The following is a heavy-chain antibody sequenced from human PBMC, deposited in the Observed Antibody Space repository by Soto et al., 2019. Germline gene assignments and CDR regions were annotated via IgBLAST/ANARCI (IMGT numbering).Heavy chain of an antibody. CDR2: IYSGGTT. D-gene: IGHD6-6*01. V-gene: IGHV3-53*01. CDR1: GFTVSSNY. CDR3: ARAWWSSSRWFDP. J-gene: IGHJ5*02. Sequence: GGGLIQPGGFLRLSCEVTGFTVSSNYMSWVRQAPGKGLEWVSVIYSGGTTYSADSVKGRFTISRDDSKNTLYLQMNSLRAEDTAVYYCARAWWSSSRWFDPWGQGTLVTVSS.